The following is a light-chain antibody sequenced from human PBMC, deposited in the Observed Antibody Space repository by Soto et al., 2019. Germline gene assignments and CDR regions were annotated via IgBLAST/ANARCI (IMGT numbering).Light chain of an antibody. CDR2: WAY. CDR1: QSVLYSSNNKNY. J-gene: IGKJ4*01. CDR3: KQYYSTPPT. V-gene: IGKV4-1*01. Sequence: DIVMTQSPDSLAVSLGERATINCKSSQSVLYSSNNKNYLAWYQQKPGQPPKLLIYWAYTRESGVHDRFSGSGSGTDFTLTISSLQAEDVAVYYCKQYYSTPPTVGGGTKVDIK.